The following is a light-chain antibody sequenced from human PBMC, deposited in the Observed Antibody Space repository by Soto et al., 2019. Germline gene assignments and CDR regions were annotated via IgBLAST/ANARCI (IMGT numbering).Light chain of an antibody. V-gene: IGKV1-6*01. CDR1: QDIRTD. J-gene: IGKJ2*01. CDR2: AAS. Sequence: AIQMTQSPSSLSASVGDRVTITCRASQDIRTDVAWYQQKPGKAPKLLIYAASSLQSGVSSRFSGSRSGTDLTLTISSLQPKDFPTFYCLQHYTYPYTFGPATKLKI. CDR3: LQHYTYPYT.